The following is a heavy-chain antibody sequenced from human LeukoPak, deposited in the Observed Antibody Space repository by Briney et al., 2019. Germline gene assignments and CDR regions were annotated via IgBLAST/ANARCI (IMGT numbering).Heavy chain of an antibody. D-gene: IGHD2-2*01. V-gene: IGHV3-23*01. J-gene: IGHJ4*02. Sequence: GGSLRLSCAASGLTFSSFAMSWVRQAPGKGLEWVSAIGGGGVDTYYADSVRGRFTISRDNSKNTLYLQMNSLRAEDTAVYYCAKRGESCSSTNCLKYCFDYWGQGTLVTVSS. CDR3: AKRGESCSSTNCLKYCFDY. CDR2: IGGGGVDT. CDR1: GLTFSSFA.